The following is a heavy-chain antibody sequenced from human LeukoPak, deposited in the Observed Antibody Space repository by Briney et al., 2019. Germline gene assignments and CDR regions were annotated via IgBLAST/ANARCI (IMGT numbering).Heavy chain of an antibody. J-gene: IGHJ4*02. CDR3: ARDRKYYYDSSGYYNYYFDY. D-gene: IGHD3-22*01. CDR1: GGSISSGSYY. Sequence: SQTLSLTCTVSGGSISSGSYYWSWIRQPAGKGLEWIGRIYTSGTTNYNPSPKHRITISVDTSKNQFSLKLSSVTAADTAVYYCARDRKYYYDSSGYYNYYFDYWGQGTLVTVSS. V-gene: IGHV4-61*02. CDR2: IYTSGTT.